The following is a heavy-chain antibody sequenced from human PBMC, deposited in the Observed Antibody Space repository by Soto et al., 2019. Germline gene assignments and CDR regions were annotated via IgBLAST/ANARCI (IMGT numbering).Heavy chain of an antibody. Sequence: QVQLQESGPGVVKPSETLSLTCTVSGGSIGPSTYYWGWVRQAPGKGLEWIGSVNYTGHTYYNPSLKTRVTISVDTSKNQFSLRLRSVTAADTAVYYCARFATAWGQGTLVTVSS. D-gene: IGHD1-26*01. J-gene: IGHJ5*02. CDR2: VNYTGHT. CDR1: GGSIGPSTYY. CDR3: ARFATA. V-gene: IGHV4-39*01.